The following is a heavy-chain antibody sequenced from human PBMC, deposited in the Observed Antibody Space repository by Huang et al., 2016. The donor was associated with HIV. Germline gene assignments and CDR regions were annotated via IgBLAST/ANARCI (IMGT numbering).Heavy chain of an antibody. CDR3: VQGNLLSTTMLGRH. Sequence: QVKLVESGGGVVQPGRSLRLSCATSGFTFSTYGMHWVRQVPGKGLEWVTRMSYDGSNTYYLDSVKGRVTISRDNSKNTLFLQMNNLRPEDTAVYHCVQGNLLSTTMLGRHWGHGTLVTVSS. CDR1: GFTFSTYG. CDR2: MSYDGSNT. V-gene: IGHV3-30*03. D-gene: IGHD3-10*02. J-gene: IGHJ4*03.